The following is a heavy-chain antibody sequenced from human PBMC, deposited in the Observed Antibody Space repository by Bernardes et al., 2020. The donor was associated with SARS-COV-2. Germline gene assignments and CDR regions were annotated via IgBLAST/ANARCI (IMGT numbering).Heavy chain of an antibody. CDR2: ISYDGSNK. CDR3: ARDGDGDIVVVPAAIFFYYYYGMDV. V-gene: IGHV3-30-3*01. Sequence: GGSLRLSCAASGFTFSSYAMHWVRQAPGKGLEWVAVISYDGSNKYYADSVKGRFTISRDNSKNTLYLQMNSLRAEDTAVYYCARDGDGDIVVVPAAIFFYYYYGMDVWGQGTTVTVSS. CDR1: GFTFSSYA. D-gene: IGHD2-2*01. J-gene: IGHJ6*02.